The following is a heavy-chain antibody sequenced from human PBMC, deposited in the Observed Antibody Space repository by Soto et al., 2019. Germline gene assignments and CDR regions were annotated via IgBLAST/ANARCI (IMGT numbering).Heavy chain of an antibody. D-gene: IGHD6-19*01. CDR3: AKVRISSGWYYFDY. J-gene: IGHJ4*02. CDR2: ISGSGDST. CDR1: GFTFSSYA. V-gene: IGHV3-23*01. Sequence: GGSLRLSCAASGFTFSSYAMSWVRQAPGKGLEWVSAISGSGDSTYYADSVKGRFTISRDNSKNTLYLQMNSLRAEDTAVYYCAKVRISSGWYYFDYWGQGTLVTVSS.